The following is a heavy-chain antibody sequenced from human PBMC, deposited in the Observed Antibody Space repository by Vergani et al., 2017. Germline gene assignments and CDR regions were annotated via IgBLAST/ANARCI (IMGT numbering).Heavy chain of an antibody. J-gene: IGHJ6*02. Sequence: VQLVESGGGLVKPGGSLRLSCAASGFTFSNAWMSWVRQAPGKGLEWIGYIYYSGSTYYNPSLKSRVTISVDTSKNQFSLKLSSVTAADTAVYYCAKDLGRGGYYYYYGMDVWGQGTTVTVSS. D-gene: IGHD2-15*01. V-gene: IGHV4-59*06. CDR2: IYYSGST. CDR3: AKDLGRGGYYYYYGMDV. CDR1: GFTFSNAW.